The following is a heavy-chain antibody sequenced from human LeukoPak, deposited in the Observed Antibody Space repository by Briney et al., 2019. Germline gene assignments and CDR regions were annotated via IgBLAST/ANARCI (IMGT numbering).Heavy chain of an antibody. CDR3: ARAQRVLMVYAPFDY. V-gene: IGHV1-18*01. CDR2: ISAYNGNT. Sequence: GASVKVSCKASGYTFTSYGISWVRQAPGQGLEWMGWISAYNGNTKYAQKLQGRVTMTTDTSTSTAYMELRSLRSDDTAVYYCARAQRVLMVYAPFDYWGQGTLVTVSS. J-gene: IGHJ4*02. D-gene: IGHD2-8*01. CDR1: GYTFTSYG.